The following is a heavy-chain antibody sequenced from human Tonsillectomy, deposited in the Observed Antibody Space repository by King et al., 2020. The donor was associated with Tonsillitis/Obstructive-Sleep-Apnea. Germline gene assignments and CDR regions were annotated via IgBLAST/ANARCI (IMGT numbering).Heavy chain of an antibody. V-gene: IGHV3-21*01. J-gene: IGHJ6*03. CDR1: GFTFSSYS. CDR3: ARDRRNRTEDYYYYMDV. Sequence: VQLVESGGGLVKPGGSLRLSCAASGFTFSSYSMNWVRQAPGKGLEWVSSISSSRSYIYYAGSVKGRFTISRDNAKNSLYLQMNSLRAEDTAVYYCARDRRNRTEDYYYYMDVWGKGTTVTVSS. CDR2: ISSSRSYI. D-gene: IGHD1-1*01.